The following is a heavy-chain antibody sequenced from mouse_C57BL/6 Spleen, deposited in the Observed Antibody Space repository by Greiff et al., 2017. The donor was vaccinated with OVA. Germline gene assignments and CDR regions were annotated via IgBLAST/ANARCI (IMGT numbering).Heavy chain of an antibody. V-gene: IGHV1-55*01. CDR2: IYPGSGST. J-gene: IGHJ4*01. D-gene: IGHD2-4*01. CDR1: GYTFTSYW. CDR3: AREGIYYDYDLYAMDY. Sequence: VKLQQPGAELVKPGASVKMSCKASGYTFTSYWITWVKQRPGQGLEWIGDIYPGSGSTNYNEKFKSKATLTVDTSSSTAYMQLSSLTSEDSAVYYCAREGIYYDYDLYAMDYWGQGTSVTVSS.